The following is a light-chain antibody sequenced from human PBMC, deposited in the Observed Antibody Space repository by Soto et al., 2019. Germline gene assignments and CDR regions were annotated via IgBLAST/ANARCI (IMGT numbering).Light chain of an antibody. CDR2: SNN. CDR3: AAWDDSLSWV. CDR1: SSNIGSNT. V-gene: IGLV1-44*01. J-gene: IGLJ3*02. Sequence: QSVLTQPPSASXXXGQRVTISCSGSSSNIGSNTVNWYQQLPGTAPKHLIFSNNQRPSGVPDRFSGSKSGTSASLAISGLQPEDEADYYCAAWDDSLSWVFGGGTKVTVL.